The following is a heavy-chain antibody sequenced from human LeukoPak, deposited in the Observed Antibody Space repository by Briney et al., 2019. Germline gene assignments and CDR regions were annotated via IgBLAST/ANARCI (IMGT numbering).Heavy chain of an antibody. D-gene: IGHD4-23*01. CDR2: TYYRPKWYY. J-gene: IGHJ4*02. V-gene: IGHV6-1*01. Sequence: SQTLSLTCAISGDSVSSSSTGWNWIRQSPSRGLEWLGRTYYRPKWYYDYAASVKSRMCVNPDTSENQFSLHLNSVTPEDTAVYFCARGVNYLDYWGLGTLVTVSS. CDR3: ARGVNYLDY. CDR1: GDSVSSSSTG.